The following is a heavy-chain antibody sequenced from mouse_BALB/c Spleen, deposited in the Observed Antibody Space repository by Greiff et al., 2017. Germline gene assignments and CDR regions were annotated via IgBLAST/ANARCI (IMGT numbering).Heavy chain of an antibody. J-gene: IGHJ1*01. Sequence: VQLQQSGPGLVQPSQSLSITCTVSGFSLTSYGVHWVRQSPGKGLEWLGVIWSGGSTVYNAAFISRLSISKDNSKSQVFFKMNSLQANDTAIYYCARRDSLYWYFDVWGAGTTVTVSS. D-gene: IGHD3-3*01. CDR3: ARRDSLYWYFDV. V-gene: IGHV2-2*02. CDR1: GFSLTSYG. CDR2: IWSGGST.